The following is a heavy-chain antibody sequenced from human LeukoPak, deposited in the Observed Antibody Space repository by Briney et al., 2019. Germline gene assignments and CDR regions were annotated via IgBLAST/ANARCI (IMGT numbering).Heavy chain of an antibody. V-gene: IGHV3-53*01. D-gene: IGHD1-1*01. J-gene: IGHJ2*01. CDR3: ATRPGMGINYFDL. CDR2: IYRVGST. CDR1: GFTVSRSY. Sequence: PGGSLRLSCAASGFTVSRSYMSWVRHAPGRGLECVSDIYRVGSTYYADSVKGRFTISRDDSTNTVYLQMNSLSAEDTAVYYCATRPGMGINYFDLWGRGTLVTVSS.